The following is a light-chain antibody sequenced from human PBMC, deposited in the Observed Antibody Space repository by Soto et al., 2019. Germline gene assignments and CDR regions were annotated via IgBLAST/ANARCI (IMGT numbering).Light chain of an antibody. CDR3: QSYDSSRSGSGV. CDR1: YSNIGAGYE. CDR2: GHN. J-gene: IGLJ3*02. Sequence: QSALTQPPSVSGAPGQRVTISCTGSYSNIGAGYEVHWYQQIPGTAPKLLISGHNNRPSGVPDRFFGSKSGTSASLTIIGLQAEDEADYYCQSYDSSRSGSGVFGGGTKVTVL. V-gene: IGLV1-40*01.